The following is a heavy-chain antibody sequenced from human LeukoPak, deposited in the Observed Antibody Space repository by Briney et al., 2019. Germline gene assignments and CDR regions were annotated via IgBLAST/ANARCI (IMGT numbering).Heavy chain of an antibody. Sequence: GGSLRLSCAASGFTFSSYAISWVRQPPGKGLDWVSAISGSGGSTYYADSVKGRFTISRDNSKNTLYLQMNSLRAEDTAVYYCAKEIMMIVVVQNWYFDLWGRGTLVTVSS. D-gene: IGHD3-22*01. CDR3: AKEIMMIVVVQNWYFDL. CDR2: ISGSGGST. V-gene: IGHV3-23*01. J-gene: IGHJ2*01. CDR1: GFTFSSYA.